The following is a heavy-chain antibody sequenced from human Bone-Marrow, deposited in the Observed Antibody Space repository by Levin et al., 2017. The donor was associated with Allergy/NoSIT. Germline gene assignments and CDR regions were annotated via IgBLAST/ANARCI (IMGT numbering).Heavy chain of an antibody. D-gene: IGHD2-21*01. J-gene: IGHJ4*02. CDR1: GFTFSSYA. CDR2: ISANGGRT. V-gene: IGHV3-23*01. CDR3: ATLLGYCGGETCQYPCDY. Sequence: QPGGSLRLSCAASGFTFSSYAMSWVRQAPGKGLEWVSSISANGGRTYYSDSVKGRFTISRDNSTSTLHLQMNTLRAEDTAVYYCATLLGYCGGETCQYPCDYWGQGTLVTVSS.